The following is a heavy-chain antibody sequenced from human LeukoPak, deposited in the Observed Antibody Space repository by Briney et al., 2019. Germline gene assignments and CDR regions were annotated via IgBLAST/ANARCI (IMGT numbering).Heavy chain of an antibody. J-gene: IGHJ5*02. CDR3: ARTYCSGGRCYPGWFDP. V-gene: IGHV3-48*03. CDR1: GFRFSSYE. Sequence: GGSLRLSCAASGFRFSSYEMNWVRQAPGKGLEWVSYISSSGSTIHYADSVKGRFTISRDSAKNSLYLQMNSLRAEDMAVYYCARTYCSGGRCYPGWFDPWGQGTLVTVPS. D-gene: IGHD2-15*01. CDR2: ISSSGSTI.